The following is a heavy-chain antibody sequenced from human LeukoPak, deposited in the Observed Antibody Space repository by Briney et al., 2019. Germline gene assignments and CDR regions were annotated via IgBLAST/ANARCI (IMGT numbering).Heavy chain of an antibody. CDR2: INPRGGST. J-gene: IGHJ4*02. CDR1: GYTFTSYY. CDR3: ARVGITAATADY. Sequence: GASVKVSCKASGYTFTSYYMHWMRQAPGQGPEWMGIINPRGGSTDYAQKSQGRVTMTSDTSTSTVYMELHSLRSEDTAVYFCARVGITAATADYWGQGTLVTVSS. V-gene: IGHV1-46*01. D-gene: IGHD4-23*01.